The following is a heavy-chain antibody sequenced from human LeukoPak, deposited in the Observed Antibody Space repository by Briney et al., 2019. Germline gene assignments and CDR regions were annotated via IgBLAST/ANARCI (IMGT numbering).Heavy chain of an antibody. CDR1: GGSITSYH. CDR3: ARDRPGGSSLDY. Sequence: SETLSLTCTVSGGSITSYHWSWIRQSPGKGLEWIGYINYSGTTNYNPSLKSRATMSVDTSKKQFSLRLISVTAADTAVYYCARDRPGGSSLDYWGQGTLVTVSS. D-gene: IGHD6-13*01. J-gene: IGHJ4*02. V-gene: IGHV4-59*01. CDR2: INYSGTT.